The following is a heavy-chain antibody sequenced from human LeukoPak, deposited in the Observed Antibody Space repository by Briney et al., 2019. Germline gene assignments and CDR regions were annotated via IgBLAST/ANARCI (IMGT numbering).Heavy chain of an antibody. V-gene: IGHV4-59*01. CDR1: GGSISSYY. CDR2: IYYSGST. D-gene: IGHD4-23*01. J-gene: IGHJ2*01. CDR3: ARDRVDYGGNSDWYFDL. Sequence: NPSETLSLTCTVSGGSISSYYWSWIRQPPGKGLEWIGYIYYSGSTNYNPSLKSRVTISVDTSKNQFSLKLSSVTAADTAVYYCARDRVDYGGNSDWYFDLWGRGTLVTVSS.